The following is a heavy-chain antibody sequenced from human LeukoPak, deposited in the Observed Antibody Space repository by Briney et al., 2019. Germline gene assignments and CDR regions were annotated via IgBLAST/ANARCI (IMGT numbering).Heavy chain of an antibody. CDR3: ARDLLSEGYFDY. CDR2: IIPIFGTA. Sequence: SVKVSCKASGYTFSSYAISWVRQAPGQGLEWMGGIIPIFGTANYAQKFQGRVTITTDESTSTAYMELSSLRSEDTAVYYCARDLLSEGYFDYWGQGTLVTVSS. V-gene: IGHV1-69*05. CDR1: GYTFSSYA. J-gene: IGHJ4*02.